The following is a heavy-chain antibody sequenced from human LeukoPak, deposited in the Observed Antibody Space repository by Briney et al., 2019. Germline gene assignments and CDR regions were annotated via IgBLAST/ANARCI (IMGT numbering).Heavy chain of an antibody. J-gene: IGHJ4*02. CDR2: IYYSGST. CDR1: GGSFSGYY. D-gene: IGHD4-17*01. Sequence: SETLSLTCAVYGGSFSGYYWGWLRQPPGKGLEWIGSIYYSGSTYYNPSLKSRVTISVDTSKNQFSLKLSSVTAADTAVYYCARGFSNYGASVFDYWGQGTLVTVSS. V-gene: IGHV4-34*01. CDR3: ARGFSNYGASVFDY.